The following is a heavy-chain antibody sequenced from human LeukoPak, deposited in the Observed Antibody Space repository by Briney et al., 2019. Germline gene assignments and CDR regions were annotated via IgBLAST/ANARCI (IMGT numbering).Heavy chain of an antibody. CDR1: GLTSHDYA. D-gene: IGHD1-14*01. CDR3: AKQPYNYYDLDV. CDR2: IVGDSSKT. J-gene: IGHJ6*03. Sequence: PGGSLRISCAIAGLTSHDYAMTWVRQAPGKGLEWVSTIVGDSSKTYYAASVRGRFTISRDNSNYVLFLHMNSLRAEDTAIYYCAKQPYNYYDLDVWGKGTTVTISS. V-gene: IGHV3-23*01.